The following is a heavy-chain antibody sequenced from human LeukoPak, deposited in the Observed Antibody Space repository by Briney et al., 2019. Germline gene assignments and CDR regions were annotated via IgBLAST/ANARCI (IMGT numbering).Heavy chain of an antibody. Sequence: ASVKVSCKASGYTFTGYYMHWVRQAPGQGLEWMGRIIPIFGTANYAQKFQGRVTITTDESTSTAYMELSSLRSEDTAVYYCAREPFIFEYGDYDGGGLAYYYYMDVWGKGTTVTVSS. CDR3: AREPFIFEYGDYDGGGLAYYYYMDV. J-gene: IGHJ6*03. V-gene: IGHV1-69*05. CDR1: GYTFTGYY. D-gene: IGHD4-17*01. CDR2: IIPIFGTA.